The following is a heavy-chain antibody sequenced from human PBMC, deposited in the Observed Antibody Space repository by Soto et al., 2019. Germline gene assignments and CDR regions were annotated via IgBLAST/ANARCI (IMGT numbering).Heavy chain of an antibody. J-gene: IGHJ4*02. V-gene: IGHV1-18*01. Sequence: ASVKVSSKTSGYTFTSYVISWVRQAPGHGLEWMGWISADNHNTNVAQNFQGRVTLTTDTFTTTVFMELRNMRSDDAAVYYCARVSRNYDALDSWGQGTLVNVSS. D-gene: IGHD3-22*01. CDR1: GYTFTSYV. CDR2: ISADNHNT. CDR3: ARVSRNYDALDS.